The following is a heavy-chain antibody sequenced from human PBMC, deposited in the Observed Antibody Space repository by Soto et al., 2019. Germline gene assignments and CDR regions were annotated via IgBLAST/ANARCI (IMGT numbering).Heavy chain of an antibody. Sequence: GGSLRLSCAASGFTFSSYWMYWVRQAPGKGLVWVSRTNSDGSDTSYTDSVKGRFTVSRDNAKNSLYLQMNSLRAEDTAVYYCARGPSYSDSYFDYWGQGTLVTVSS. CDR2: TNSDGSDT. V-gene: IGHV3-74*01. D-gene: IGHD4-17*01. CDR1: GFTFSSYW. J-gene: IGHJ4*02. CDR3: ARGPSYSDSYFDY.